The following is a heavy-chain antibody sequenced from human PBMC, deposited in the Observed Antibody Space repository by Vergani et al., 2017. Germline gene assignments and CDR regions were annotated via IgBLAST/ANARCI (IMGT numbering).Heavy chain of an antibody. CDR3: ARDARILTGYYYYYVDV. V-gene: IGHV4-34*01. J-gene: IGHJ6*03. CDR1: GGSFSGYY. D-gene: IGHD3-9*01. CDR2: INHSGST. Sequence: QVQLQQWGAGLLKPSETLSLTCAVYGGSFSGYYWSWIRQPPGKGLEWIGEINHSGSTNYNPSLKSRVTISVDTSKNQFSLKLSSVTAADTAVYYCARDARILTGYYYYYVDVWGKGTTVTVSS.